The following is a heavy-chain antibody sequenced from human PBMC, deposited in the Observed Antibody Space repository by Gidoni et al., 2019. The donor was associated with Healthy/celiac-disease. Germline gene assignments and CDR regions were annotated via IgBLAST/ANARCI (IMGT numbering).Heavy chain of an antibody. V-gene: IGHV3-64D*09. D-gene: IGHD3-22*01. CDR3: VKGYYYDSSGYPD. J-gene: IGHJ4*02. Sequence: EVQLVESGGGWVQPGGSLRLTFSAFGFPFSSYAMHWVRQAPGKGLEYVSAISSNGGSTYYADSVKGRFTISRDNSKNTLYLQMSSLRAEDTAVYYCVKGYYYDSSGYPDWGQGTLVTVSS. CDR2: ISSNGGST. CDR1: GFPFSSYA.